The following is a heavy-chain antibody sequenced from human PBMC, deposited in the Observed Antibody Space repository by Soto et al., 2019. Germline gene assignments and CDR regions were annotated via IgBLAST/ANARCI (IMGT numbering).Heavy chain of an antibody. J-gene: IGHJ5*02. D-gene: IGHD6-13*01. CDR2: IIPIFGTA. Sequence: SVKVSCKASGGTFSSYAISWVRQAPGQGLEWMGGIIPIFGTANYAQKFQGRVTITADKSTSTAYMELSSLRSEDTAVYYCAREAAAGSNWFDPWGQGTLVTVSS. V-gene: IGHV1-69*06. CDR3: AREAAAGSNWFDP. CDR1: GGTFSSYA.